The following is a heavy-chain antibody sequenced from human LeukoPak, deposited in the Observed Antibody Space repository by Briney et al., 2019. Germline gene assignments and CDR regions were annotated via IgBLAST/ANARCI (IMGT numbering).Heavy chain of an antibody. V-gene: IGHV3-64*04. CDR1: GFTFSSYA. J-gene: IGHJ4*02. Sequence: GSLRLSCSVSGFTFSSYAMYWVRQPPGKGLEYVSAISSNGDRIYYADSVKGRLTISRDNSKNTVYLQMNSLRAEDTAVYYCAKDHRENSLEGSFDYWGQGTMVSGSS. D-gene: IGHD3-3*01. CDR2: ISSNGDRI. CDR3: AKDHRENSLEGSFDY.